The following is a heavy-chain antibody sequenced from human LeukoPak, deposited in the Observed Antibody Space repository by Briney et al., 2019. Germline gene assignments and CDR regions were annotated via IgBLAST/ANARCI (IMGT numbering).Heavy chain of an antibody. CDR1: GGTFSSYA. CDR2: TNAGNGNT. D-gene: IGHD6-13*01. CDR3: AIGQQLVPFDY. J-gene: IGHJ4*02. V-gene: IGHV1-3*01. Sequence: ASVKVSCKASGGTFSSYAISWVRQAPGQRLEWMGWTNAGNGNTKYSQKFQGRVTITRDTSASTAYMELSSLRSEDTAVYYCAIGQQLVPFDYWGQGTLVTVSS.